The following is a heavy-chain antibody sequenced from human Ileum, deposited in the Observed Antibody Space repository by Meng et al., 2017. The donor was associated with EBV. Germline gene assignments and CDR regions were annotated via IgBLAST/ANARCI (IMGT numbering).Heavy chain of an antibody. Sequence: VHREGRGPGLVKPSGTLSLTCAVSGGSISSSNWWSWVRQAPGKGLEWIGEIHHTESTNYNPSLKSRVTISVDKSKNQFSLKLSSVTAADTAVYYCARESYSDSSGYYSLDYWGQGSLVTVSS. CDR3: ARESYSDSSGYYSLDY. D-gene: IGHD3-22*01. J-gene: IGHJ4*02. CDR1: GGSISSSNW. V-gene: IGHV4-4*02. CDR2: IHHTEST.